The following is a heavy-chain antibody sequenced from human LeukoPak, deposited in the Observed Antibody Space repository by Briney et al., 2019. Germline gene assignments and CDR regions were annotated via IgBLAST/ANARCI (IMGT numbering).Heavy chain of an antibody. CDR3: TRDLGSSQ. CDR1: GFTFSNAW. CDR2: IKGKNEGETT. V-gene: IGHV3-15*01. D-gene: IGHD3-10*01. J-gene: IGHJ4*02. Sequence: PGGSLRLSCAASGFTFSNAWMTWVRQAPGKGLEWVGRIKGKNEGETTDYAAPVKGRFTISRDDPTNTLYLQMNSLETEDTAMYYCTRDLGSSQWGQGTLVIVSS.